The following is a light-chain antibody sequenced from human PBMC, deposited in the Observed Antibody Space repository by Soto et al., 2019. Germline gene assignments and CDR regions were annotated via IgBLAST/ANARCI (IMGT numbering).Light chain of an antibody. Sequence: DIQMTQSPSSLSASVRDRVTITCRASQNINNCLHWYQQKPGKAPELLIYAASSLQRGVPSRFSGSGSGTDFTLTISSLQPEDFGTYYCQQTYKAPLTFGQGTRLEIK. CDR1: QNINNC. CDR2: AAS. CDR3: QQTYKAPLT. V-gene: IGKV1-39*01. J-gene: IGKJ5*01.